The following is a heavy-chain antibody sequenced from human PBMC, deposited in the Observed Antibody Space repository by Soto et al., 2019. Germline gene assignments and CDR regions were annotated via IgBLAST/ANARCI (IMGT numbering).Heavy chain of an antibody. CDR2: ISPDGSTT. J-gene: IGHJ6*02. CDR3: ARRGGACSLDV. Sequence: EVQLVESGGGLVQPGGSLRLSCTASGFTFSSYWMQWVRQAPGQGLVWVSHISPDGSTTSHADSVKGRFTISRDNAKNTLYLQTNSMRDEDTAVYYWARRGGACSLDVWGQGTPVTVSS. V-gene: IGHV3-74*01. D-gene: IGHD2-21*01. CDR1: GFTFSSYW.